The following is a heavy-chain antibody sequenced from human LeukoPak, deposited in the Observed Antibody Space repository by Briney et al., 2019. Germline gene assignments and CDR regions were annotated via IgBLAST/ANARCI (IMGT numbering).Heavy chain of an antibody. J-gene: IGHJ4*02. CDR3: ARVTPGGVGSFDY. CDR1: GFTFSRYW. CDR2: INQAGSEK. Sequence: GGSLRLSCAASGFTFSRYWMSWVRQAPGKGLEWVADINQAGSEKFYVDSVKGRFTISRDNAKISLYPQMNSLRAEDTAVYYCARVTPGGVGSFDYWGQGTLVTVSS. D-gene: IGHD3-10*01. V-gene: IGHV3-7*01.